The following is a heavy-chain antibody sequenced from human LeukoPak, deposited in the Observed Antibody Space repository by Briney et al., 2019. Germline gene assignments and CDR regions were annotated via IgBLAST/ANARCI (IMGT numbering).Heavy chain of an antibody. CDR3: ARVEGVITNFDY. CDR1: GFTFSTYS. CDR2: ISSSGNTK. V-gene: IGHV3-48*01. J-gene: IGHJ4*02. Sequence: GRSLRLSCAASGFTFSTYSMNWVRQAPGKGLEWISYISSSGNTKYYADSVKGRFTISRDTAKNSLYLQMNSLRVEDTAVYYCARVEGVITNFDYWGQGTLVTVSS. D-gene: IGHD3-10*01.